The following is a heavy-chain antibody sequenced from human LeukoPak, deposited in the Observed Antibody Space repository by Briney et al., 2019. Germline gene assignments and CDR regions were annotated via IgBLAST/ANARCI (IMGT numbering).Heavy chain of an antibody. J-gene: IGHJ4*02. CDR3: ARDYHDDTASLFDY. CDR2: IKQDGSEK. Sequence: GGSLRLSCAASGFTFSSYWMSWVRQAPGKGLEWVANIKQDGSEKYYVDSVKGRFTISRDNAKNSLYLQMNSLRAEDTAVYYCARDYHDDTASLFDYWGPGTLVTVSS. D-gene: IGHD5-18*01. CDR1: GFTFSSYW. V-gene: IGHV3-7*01.